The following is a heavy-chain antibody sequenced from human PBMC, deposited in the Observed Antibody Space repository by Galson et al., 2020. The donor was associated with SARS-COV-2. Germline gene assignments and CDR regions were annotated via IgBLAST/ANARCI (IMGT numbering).Heavy chain of an antibody. CDR2: IDWDGDK. Sequence: ESGPTLVKPTQTLTLTCTFSGFSLSARAMCVSWIRQPPGTALEWLARIDWDGDKHYSRSLKTRLTISKDTSKNQVVLTMTNTDPVDTATYYCARVYYYGSGNYAIDVWGQGTKVTVSS. CDR3: ARVYYYGSGNYAIDV. V-gene: IGHV2-70*11. CDR1: GFSLSARAMC. J-gene: IGHJ3*01. D-gene: IGHD3-10*01.